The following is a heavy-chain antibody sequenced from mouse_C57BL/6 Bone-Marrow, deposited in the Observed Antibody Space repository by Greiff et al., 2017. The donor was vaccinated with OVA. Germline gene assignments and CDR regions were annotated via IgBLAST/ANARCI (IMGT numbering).Heavy chain of an antibody. J-gene: IGHJ2*01. CDR2: IDPSDSYT. Sequence: VQLQQPGAELVRPGTSVKLSCKASGYTFTSYWMHWVKQRPGQGLEWIGVIDPSDSYTNYNQKFKGKATLTVDTSSSTAYMQLSSLTSEDSAVYYCARGGYRFDYWGQGTTLTVSS. CDR3: ARGGYRFDY. CDR1: GYTFTSYW. V-gene: IGHV1-59*01.